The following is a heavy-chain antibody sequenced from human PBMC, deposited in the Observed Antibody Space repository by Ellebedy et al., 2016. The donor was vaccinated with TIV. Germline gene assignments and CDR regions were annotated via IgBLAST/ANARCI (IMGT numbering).Heavy chain of an antibody. CDR2: ISYSGST. V-gene: IGHV4-59*01. CDR3: ARVVWQQPVSYAFDI. D-gene: IGHD6-13*01. CDR1: GGSISPYY. J-gene: IGHJ3*02. Sequence: MPSETLSLTCTVSGGSISPYYWSWIRQAPGKGLEWIGYISYSGSTNYNPSLKSRVPISVDTSKNQFSLRLNSVTAADTAVYFCARVVWQQPVSYAFDIWGQGTMVTVSS.